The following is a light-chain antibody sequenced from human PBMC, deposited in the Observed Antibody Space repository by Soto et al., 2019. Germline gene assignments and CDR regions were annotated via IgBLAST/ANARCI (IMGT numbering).Light chain of an antibody. CDR1: QSVSSNY. V-gene: IGKV3D-20*02. J-gene: IGKJ2*01. CDR3: QQRSNWPPT. CDR2: ETD. Sequence: ALTQSPGTLSSSPGERATLSCRASQSVSSNYLAWYQQKPGQAPRLLIYETDHRATGIPDRFSGSGSGTDFALTITSLEPEDFAVYHCQQRSNWPPTFGQGSNLEIK.